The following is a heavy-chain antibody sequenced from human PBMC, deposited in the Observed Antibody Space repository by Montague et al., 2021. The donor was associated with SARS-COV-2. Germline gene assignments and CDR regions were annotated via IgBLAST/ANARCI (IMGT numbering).Heavy chain of an antibody. CDR2: IHYRGTT. Sequence: SETLSLTCTVSNGSISGHYWTWIRQSPGRGLEWLAYIHYRGTTDYNPSLKSRLTLSVDTSKNQFSLTLTSLTAADTATYYCARLGGSGSYLAFDYWGQGTLVTVSS. V-gene: IGHV4-59*08. J-gene: IGHJ4*02. D-gene: IGHD3-10*01. CDR3: ARLGGSGSYLAFDY. CDR1: NGSISGHY.